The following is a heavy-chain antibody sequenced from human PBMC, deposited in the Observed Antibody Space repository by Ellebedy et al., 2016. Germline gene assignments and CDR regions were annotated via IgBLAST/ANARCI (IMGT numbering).Heavy chain of an antibody. Sequence: SETLSLXXTVSGGSISSSSSFWGWIRQPPGKALEWIGSIYYSGSTYYKPSLKSRIAISVDTSKNQFSLSLSSVTAADTAVYYCARAMSAAGYRIFDYWGQGTLVTVSS. J-gene: IGHJ4*02. CDR3: ARAMSAAGYRIFDY. D-gene: IGHD6-13*01. CDR1: GGSISSSSSF. CDR2: IYYSGST. V-gene: IGHV4-39*07.